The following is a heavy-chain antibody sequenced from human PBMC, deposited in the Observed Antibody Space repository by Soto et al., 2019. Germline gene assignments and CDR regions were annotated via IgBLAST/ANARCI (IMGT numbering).Heavy chain of an antibody. Sequence: GGPRRLSCAASGLTISDYWMNWVRQAPGKGLVWVSRIDSDGSSTSYADSVKGRFTISRDNAKNTLYLQMNSLRAEDTAVYYCAKSNWFDPWGQGSLVTVSS. J-gene: IGHJ5*02. CDR1: GLTISDYW. CDR2: IDSDGSST. CDR3: AKSNWFDP. V-gene: IGHV3-74*01.